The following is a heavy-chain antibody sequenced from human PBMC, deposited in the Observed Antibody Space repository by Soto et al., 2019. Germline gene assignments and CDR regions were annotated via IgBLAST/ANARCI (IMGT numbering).Heavy chain of an antibody. D-gene: IGHD3-9*01. J-gene: IGHJ4*02. V-gene: IGHV4-34*01. CDR1: GGSFSGYY. CDR3: ARGKNVLRYFDWSYYFDY. Sequence: PSETLSLTCAVYGGSFSGYYWSWIRQPPGKGLEWIGEINHSGSTNYNPSLKSRVTISVDTSKNQFSLKLSSVTAADTAVYYCARGKNVLRYFDWSYYFDYWGQGTLVTVSS. CDR2: INHSGST.